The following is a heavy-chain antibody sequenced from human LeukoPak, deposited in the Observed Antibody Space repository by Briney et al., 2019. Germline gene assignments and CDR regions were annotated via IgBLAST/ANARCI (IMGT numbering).Heavy chain of an antibody. CDR2: IIPILGIA. D-gene: IGHD3-10*01. V-gene: IGHV1-69*04. Sequence: SVKVSCKASGGTFSSYAISWVRQAPGQGLEWMGRIIPILGIANYAQKFQRRVTITADKYTSTAYMELSSLRSEDTAVYYCARLKDGSGAALDYWGQGTLVTVSS. J-gene: IGHJ4*02. CDR1: GGTFSSYA. CDR3: ARLKDGSGAALDY.